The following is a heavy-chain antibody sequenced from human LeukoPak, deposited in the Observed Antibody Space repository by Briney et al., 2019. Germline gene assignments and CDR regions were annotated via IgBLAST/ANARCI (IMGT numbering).Heavy chain of an antibody. J-gene: IGHJ4*02. Sequence: GWSLTLSCPASGFIFRGHAMNWVRQAPGKGLEWVSTVSGSGSTTYYADSVKGRFTNSRDNSKNTLYLHMNSLRAEDTAIYLCSKDQSGYNNATDWWGQGTLVTVSS. V-gene: IGHV3-23*01. CDR3: SKDQSGYNNATDW. CDR2: VSGSGSTT. D-gene: IGHD3-3*01. CDR1: GFIFRGHA.